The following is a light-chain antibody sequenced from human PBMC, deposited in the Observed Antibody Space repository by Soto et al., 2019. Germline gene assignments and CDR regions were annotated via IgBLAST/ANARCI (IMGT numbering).Light chain of an antibody. Sequence: QSVLTQPPSASGTPGQRVAISCSGSSSSIGSNTVSWYQQLPRTAPKLLIYSNNQRPSGVPDRFSGSVSGTSASLAISGLRSEDEADYYCATWDDSLNGPVFGGGTKLTVL. J-gene: IGLJ2*01. CDR3: ATWDDSLNGPV. CDR1: SSSIGSNT. CDR2: SNN. V-gene: IGLV1-44*01.